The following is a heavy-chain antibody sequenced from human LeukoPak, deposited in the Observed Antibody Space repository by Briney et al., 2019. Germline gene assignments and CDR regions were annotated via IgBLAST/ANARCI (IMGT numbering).Heavy chain of an antibody. CDR2: INPSGPGT. CDR1: GYAFTRYY. J-gene: IGHJ3*02. V-gene: IGHV1-46*01. CDR3: ASKSSDAAFDI. Sequence: GASVKVSCKASGYAFTRYYMHWVRQAPGQGLEWMGVINPSGPGTSYALKFKGRVTMTTDTSTRTVYMELRSLRSDDTAVYYCASKSSDAAFDIWGQGTMVTVSS. D-gene: IGHD6-25*01.